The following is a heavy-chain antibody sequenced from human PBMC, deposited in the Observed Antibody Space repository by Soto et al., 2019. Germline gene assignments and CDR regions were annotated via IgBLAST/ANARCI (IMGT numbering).Heavy chain of an antibody. CDR3: ARGRSGSGNNFDY. Sequence: EVQLVESGGGLVQPGGSLRLSCAASGFTFSSYWMHWVRQAPGKGLVWVSRINSDGSTTNYADSVKGRFTISRDNAKNTLDLQMNSLRAEDSAVYYCARGRSGSGNNFDYWGQETLVTVSS. V-gene: IGHV3-74*01. CDR1: GFTFSSYW. CDR2: INSDGSTT. J-gene: IGHJ4*02. D-gene: IGHD3-10*01.